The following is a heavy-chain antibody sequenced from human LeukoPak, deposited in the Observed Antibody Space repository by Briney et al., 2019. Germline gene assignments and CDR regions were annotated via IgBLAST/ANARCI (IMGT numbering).Heavy chain of an antibody. V-gene: IGHV1-3*01. J-gene: IGHJ5*02. D-gene: IGHD6-13*01. Sequence: ASVKVSCKASGYTFTSYAMHWVRQAPGQRLEWMGWINAGNGNTKYSQKFQGRVTITRDTSASTAYMELSSLRSEDTAVYYCARDPGGSRSWYGWFDPWGQGTLVTVSS. CDR2: INAGNGNT. CDR1: GYTFTSYA. CDR3: ARDPGGSRSWYGWFDP.